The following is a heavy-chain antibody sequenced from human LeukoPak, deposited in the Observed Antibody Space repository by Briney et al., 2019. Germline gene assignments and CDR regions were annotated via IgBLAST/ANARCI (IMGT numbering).Heavy chain of an antibody. CDR1: GFTFSNYG. CDR3: ARGRSITLLRGVAMSDGFDI. Sequence: GGSLRLSCTASGFTFSNYGMNWVRQAPGKGLEWVSFTDTSGNYIYYGDSVKGRFTISRDNAKNLVFLQMNGLRAEDTAVYYCARGRSITLLRGVAMSDGFDIWGQGAMVTVSS. V-gene: IGHV3-21*01. D-gene: IGHD3-10*01. J-gene: IGHJ3*02. CDR2: TDTSGNYI.